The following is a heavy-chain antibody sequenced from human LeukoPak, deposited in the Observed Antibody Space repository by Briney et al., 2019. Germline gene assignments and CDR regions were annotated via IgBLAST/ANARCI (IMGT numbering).Heavy chain of an antibody. CDR3: ARQFSSAGYSSSWSIYGMDV. CDR2: INPSGGST. CDR1: GYTFTSYY. D-gene: IGHD6-13*01. Sequence: ASVTVSCKASGYTFTSYYMHWVRQAPGQGLEWMGIINPSGGSTSYAQKFQGRVTMTRDTSTSTVYMELSSLRSEDTAVYYCARQFSSAGYSSSWSIYGMDVWGQGTTVTVSS. J-gene: IGHJ6*02. V-gene: IGHV1-46*01.